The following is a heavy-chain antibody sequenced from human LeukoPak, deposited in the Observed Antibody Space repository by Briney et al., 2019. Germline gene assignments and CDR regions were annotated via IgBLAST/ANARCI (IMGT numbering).Heavy chain of an antibody. V-gene: IGHV3-23*01. Sequence: GGTLRLSCAASEFTFSSYGMSCVRQAPGKGLEWVSAISGSGGSTYYADSVKGRFTISRDKSKNTLYLQMNSLRAEDTAVYYCAKMEWFGELLYPNFDYWGQGTLVTVSS. CDR1: EFTFSSYG. D-gene: IGHD3-10*01. CDR2: ISGSGGST. CDR3: AKMEWFGELLYPNFDY. J-gene: IGHJ4*02.